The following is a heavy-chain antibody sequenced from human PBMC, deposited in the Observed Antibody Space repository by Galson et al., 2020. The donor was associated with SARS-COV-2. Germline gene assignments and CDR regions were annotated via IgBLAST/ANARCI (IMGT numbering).Heavy chain of an antibody. CDR3: ATLAYDSGDD. CDR1: GFTFDDYA. V-gene: IGHV3-43*02. Sequence: TGGSLRLSCVASGFTFDDYAMHWVRQVPGKGLEWVSFISGDSTITYYADSVKGRFTISRDNSTNSLYLRMNILTSEDTALYYCATLAYDSGDDWGQGTLVTGSS. CDR2: ISGDSTIT. D-gene: IGHD3-22*01. J-gene: IGHJ4*02.